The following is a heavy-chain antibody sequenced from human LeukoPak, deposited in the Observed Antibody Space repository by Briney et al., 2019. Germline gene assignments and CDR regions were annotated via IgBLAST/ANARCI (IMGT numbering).Heavy chain of an antibody. D-gene: IGHD3-16*01. CDR1: SGSISSYY. Sequence: SETLSLTCSVSSGSISSYYWTWIRQPPGKGLEWIGYPYYSGSTTYNPSLKSRVTISVDTSKSQFSLKLISVTAADTAIYYCARVRGDFETDWGQGTLVTVSS. CDR3: ARVRGDFETD. CDR2: PYYSGST. V-gene: IGHV4-59*01. J-gene: IGHJ1*01.